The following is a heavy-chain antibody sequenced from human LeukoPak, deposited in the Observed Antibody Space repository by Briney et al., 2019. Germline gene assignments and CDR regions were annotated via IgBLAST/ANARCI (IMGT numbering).Heavy chain of an antibody. CDR2: IWYDGSNK. CDR3: ARDVFSIAAAGTGMGY. D-gene: IGHD6-13*01. Sequence: GRSLRLSCAASGSTFSSYGMHWVRQAPGKGLEWVAVIWYDGSNKYYADSVKGRFTISRDNSKNTLYLQMNSLRAEDTAVYYCARDVFSIAAAGTGMGYWGQGTLVTVSS. J-gene: IGHJ4*02. CDR1: GSTFSSYG. V-gene: IGHV3-33*01.